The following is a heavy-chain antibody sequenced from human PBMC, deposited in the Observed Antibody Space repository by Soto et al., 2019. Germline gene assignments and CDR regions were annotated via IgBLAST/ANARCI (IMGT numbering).Heavy chain of an antibody. V-gene: IGHV1-18*01. CDR1: GYTFTSYG. J-gene: IGHJ6*02. CDR2: ISAHNGNT. Sequence: QVQLVQSGAEVKKPGASVKVSCKASGYTFTSYGITWVRQAPGQGVEWRGWISAHNGNTNYAQKLQGRVTMTTDTTTNTAYMAPGGLRSDDKAVYYCAGDPGFRGVIPYYYYYYGRDVWGQGTTVTVSS. CDR3: AGDPGFRGVIPYYYYYYGRDV. D-gene: IGHD3-10*01.